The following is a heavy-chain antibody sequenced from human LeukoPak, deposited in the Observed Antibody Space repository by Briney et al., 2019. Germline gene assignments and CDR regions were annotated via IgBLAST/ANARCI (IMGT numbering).Heavy chain of an antibody. CDR2: NYHSGST. J-gene: IGHJ4*02. CDR3: ARTGIAAAGTIDY. V-gene: IGHV4-4*02. Sequence: SETLSLTCAVSGGSISSSNWWSWVRQPPGKGLEWIGENYHSGSTNYNPSLKSRVTISVDKSKNQFSLKLSSVTAADTAVYYCARTGIAAAGTIDYWGQGTLVTVSS. D-gene: IGHD6-13*01. CDR1: GGSISSSNW.